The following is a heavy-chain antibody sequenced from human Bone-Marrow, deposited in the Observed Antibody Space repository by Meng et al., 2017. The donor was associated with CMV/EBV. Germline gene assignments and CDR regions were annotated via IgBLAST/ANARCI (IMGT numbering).Heavy chain of an antibody. J-gene: IGHJ6*02. CDR2: ISSSSSYI. D-gene: IGHD2-2*01. CDR3: ARDLIVPAAIDYYYGMDV. Sequence: GESLKISCAASGFTFSSYSMNWVRQAPGKGLEWVSSISSSSSYIYYADSVKGRFTISRDNAKNSLYLQMNSLRAEDTAVYYCARDLIVPAAIDYYYGMDVWGQGTTVTFSS. V-gene: IGHV3-21*01. CDR1: GFTFSSYS.